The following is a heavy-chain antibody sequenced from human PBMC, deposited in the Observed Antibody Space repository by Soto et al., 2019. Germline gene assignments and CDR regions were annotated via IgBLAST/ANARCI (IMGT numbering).Heavy chain of an antibody. D-gene: IGHD2-15*01. J-gene: IGHJ5*02. V-gene: IGHV4-59*01. CDR3: ARGYCSGGSCSGGWWFDP. CDR1: GGSISSYY. Sequence: SETLSLTCTVSGGSISSYYWRWIRQPAGEGLEWIGYIYYSGSTNYNPSLKSRVTISVDTSKNQFSLKLSSVTAADTAVYYCARGYCSGGSCSGGWWFDPWGQGTLVTVS. CDR2: IYYSGST.